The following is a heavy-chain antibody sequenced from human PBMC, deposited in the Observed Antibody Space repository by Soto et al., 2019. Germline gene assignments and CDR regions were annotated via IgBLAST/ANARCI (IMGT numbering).Heavy chain of an antibody. CDR1: GFTFSSYG. D-gene: IGHD3-10*01. V-gene: IGHV3-33*01. J-gene: IGHJ4*02. CDR2: IWYDGSNK. Sequence: PVGSLRLSCAASGFTFSSYGMHWVRQAPGKGLEWVAVIWYDGSNKYYADSVKGRFTISRDNSKNTLYLQMNSLRAEDTAVYYCASERSYYGSGNDYWGQGTLVTVSS. CDR3: ASERSYYGSGNDY.